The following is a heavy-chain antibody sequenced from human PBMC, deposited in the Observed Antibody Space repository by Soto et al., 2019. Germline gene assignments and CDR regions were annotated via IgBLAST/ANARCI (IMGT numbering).Heavy chain of an antibody. CDR1: GFSLSNAGLG. CDR2: IFSNDAK. CDR3: ASTYSTSWYWFDP. D-gene: IGHD6-13*01. Sequence: QVTVKESGPVLVKPTETLTLTCTVSGFSLSNAGLGVSWIRQPPGKALEWLAHIFSNDAKSYSTCLKSRLTISKDTAKSQVVLIMTNMDPVDTATYYCASTYSTSWYWFDPWGQGTLVTVSS. J-gene: IGHJ5*02. V-gene: IGHV2-26*04.